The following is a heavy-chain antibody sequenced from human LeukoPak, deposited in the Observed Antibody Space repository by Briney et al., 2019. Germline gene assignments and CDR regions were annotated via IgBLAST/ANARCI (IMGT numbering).Heavy chain of an antibody. V-gene: IGHV4-34*01. Sequence: SETLSLTCAVYDGSFSGHYWSWIRQPPGKGLEWIGEINHSGSTNYHPSLKSRVTVSVDTSKNQFSLRLSSVTAADTAVYYCARGPVEYSSSSFHYYGMDVWGQGTTVTVSS. CDR2: INHSGST. D-gene: IGHD6-6*01. J-gene: IGHJ6*02. CDR3: ARGPVEYSSSSFHYYGMDV. CDR1: DGSFSGHY.